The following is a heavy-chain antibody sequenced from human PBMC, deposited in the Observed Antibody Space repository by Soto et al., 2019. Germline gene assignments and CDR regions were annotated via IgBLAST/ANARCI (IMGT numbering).Heavy chain of an antibody. CDR2: IIPIFGTA. J-gene: IGHJ5*02. D-gene: IGHD6-13*01. Sequence: SVKVSCKASGGTFSSYAISWVRQAPGQGLEWMGGIIPIFGTANYAQKFQGRVTITADESTSTAYMELSSLRSEDTAVYYCARDSRVIAAADRTWFDPWGQGTLVTVSS. CDR3: ARDSRVIAAADRTWFDP. CDR1: GGTFSSYA. V-gene: IGHV1-69*13.